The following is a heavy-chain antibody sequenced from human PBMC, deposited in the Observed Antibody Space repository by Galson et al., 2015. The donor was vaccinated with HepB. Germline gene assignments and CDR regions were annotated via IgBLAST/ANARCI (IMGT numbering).Heavy chain of an antibody. V-gene: IGHV6-1*01. J-gene: IGHJ6*02. CDR3: SRSGGYYCYYGMDV. CDR2: TYYRSKWYN. CDR1: GDSVPRNSAA. Sequence: CAISGDSVPRNSAAWNWIRQSQSRGLEWLGRTYYRSKWYNDYAVSVKSRITINIDTSKNKFSLQLNSVTPEYTAVYYCSRSGGYYCYYGMDVWGQGTTVTVSS. D-gene: IGHD2-8*02.